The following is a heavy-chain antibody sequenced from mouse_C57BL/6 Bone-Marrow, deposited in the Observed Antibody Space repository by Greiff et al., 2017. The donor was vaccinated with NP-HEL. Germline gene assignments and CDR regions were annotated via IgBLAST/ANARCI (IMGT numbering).Heavy chain of an antibody. CDR1: GYTFTDYY. J-gene: IGHJ4*01. V-gene: IGHV1-19*01. D-gene: IGHD1-1*01. CDR3: ARRRPYGSSMDY. CDR2: INPYNGGT. Sequence: EVQLQQSGPVLVKPGASVKMSCKASGYTFTDYYMNWVKQSHGKSLEWIGVINPYNGGTSYNQKFKGKATLTVDKSSSTAYMELNSLTSEDSAVYYCARRRPYGSSMDYWGQGTSVTVSS.